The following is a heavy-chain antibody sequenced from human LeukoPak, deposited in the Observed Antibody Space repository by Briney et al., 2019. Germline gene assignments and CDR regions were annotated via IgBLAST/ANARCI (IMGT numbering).Heavy chain of an antibody. CDR1: GFTFSSYW. Sequence: RAGGSLRLSRAASGFTFSSYWMHWVRQAPGKGLVWVSVINTDGSSTNYADSVKGRFTISRDNAKNTLYLQMNSLRAEDTAVYYCARAFRRYCSSTSCYLEDYWGQGTLVTVSS. CDR2: INTDGSST. J-gene: IGHJ4*02. D-gene: IGHD2-2*01. CDR3: ARAFRRYCSSTSCYLEDY. V-gene: IGHV3-74*01.